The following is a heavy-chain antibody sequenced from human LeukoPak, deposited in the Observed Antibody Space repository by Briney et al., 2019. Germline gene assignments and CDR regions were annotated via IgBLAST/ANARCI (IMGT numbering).Heavy chain of an antibody. CDR2: ISSSSSYI. CDR3: ARDISGWYNNGMDV. V-gene: IGHV3-21*01. J-gene: IGHJ6*02. Sequence: GGSLRLSCAASGFTFSSYSMNWVRQAPGKGLEWVSSISSSSSYIYYADPVKGRFTISRDNAKNSLYLQMNSLRAEDTAVYYCARDISGWYNNGMDVWGQGTTVTVSS. D-gene: IGHD6-19*01. CDR1: GFTFSSYS.